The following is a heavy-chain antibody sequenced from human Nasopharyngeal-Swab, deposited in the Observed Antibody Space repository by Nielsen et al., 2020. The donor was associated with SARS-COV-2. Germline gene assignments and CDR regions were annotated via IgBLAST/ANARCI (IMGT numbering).Heavy chain of an antibody. CDR3: AKEGDGYNYFDY. CDR2: ISGSGGST. Sequence: GESLKISCAASGFTISSYAMSWVRQAPGKGLEWVSAISGSGGSTYYADSVTGRFTISRDNSKNTLYLQMNSLRAEDTAVYYCAKEGDGYNYFDYCGQGTLVTVSS. D-gene: IGHD5-24*01. CDR1: GFTISSYA. V-gene: IGHV3-23*01. J-gene: IGHJ4*02.